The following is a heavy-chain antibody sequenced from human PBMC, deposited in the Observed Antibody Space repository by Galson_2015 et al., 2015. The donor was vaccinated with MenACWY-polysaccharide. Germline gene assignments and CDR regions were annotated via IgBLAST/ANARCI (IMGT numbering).Heavy chain of an antibody. J-gene: IGHJ4*02. CDR2: IKGDGTEK. D-gene: IGHD6-13*01. Sequence: SLRLSCAASGFTFTGHYMTWIRQAPGRGLEWVANIKGDGTEKNYADSLRGRFTISRDNAKNSIYLQMNSLRVEDTAIYYCARNPSRLDIAAASNWGQGALVTVSS. CDR1: GFTFTGHY. V-gene: IGHV3-7*01. CDR3: ARNPSRLDIAAASN.